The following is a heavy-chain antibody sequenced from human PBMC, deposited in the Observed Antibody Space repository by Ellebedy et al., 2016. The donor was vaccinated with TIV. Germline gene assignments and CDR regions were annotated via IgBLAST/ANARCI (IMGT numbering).Heavy chain of an antibody. J-gene: IGHJ6*02. D-gene: IGHD1-1*01. V-gene: IGHV3-33*06. CDR3: VKGSGTMDV. CDR1: GSTFSKYG. Sequence: GESLKISCAASGSTFSKYGMHWVRQAPGKGLEWVADIWYDGSNIYYADSVKGRFTISRDNSENTLYLQMNSLRAEDTATYYCVKGSGTMDVWGQGTTVTVSS. CDR2: IWYDGSNI.